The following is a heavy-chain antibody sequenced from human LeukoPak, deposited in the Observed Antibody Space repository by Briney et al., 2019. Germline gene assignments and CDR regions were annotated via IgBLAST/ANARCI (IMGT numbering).Heavy chain of an antibody. CDR2: VFHSGSI. CDR3: ARNLRSSGFFS. CDR1: GGSVNSSNW. J-gene: IGHJ5*02. V-gene: IGHV4-4*02. Sequence: PSETLSLNCSISGGSVNSSNWWSWVRQSPGKGLEWIGEVFHSGSINYNPSLKSRVSLSVDKSKNRFSLRLTSMTAADSAIYYCARNLRSSGFFSWGQGAPVTVSS. D-gene: IGHD3-10*01.